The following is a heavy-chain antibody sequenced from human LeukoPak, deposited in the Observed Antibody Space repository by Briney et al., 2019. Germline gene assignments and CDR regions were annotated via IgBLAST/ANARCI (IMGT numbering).Heavy chain of an antibody. CDR3: VRSVDYFDNTGPHMMFDY. CDR2: LYHTGIT. CDR1: GGSVTSHY. V-gene: IGHV4-59*02. Sequence: SDTLSLTCNVSGGSVTSHYWNWIRRPPGKGLEWIGYLYHTGITKYNPSLKSRVSMSVDTSKNQFFLKVNSVTAADTAVYHCVRSVDYFDNTGPHMMFDYWGQGSVVTVSS. D-gene: IGHD3-22*01. J-gene: IGHJ4*02.